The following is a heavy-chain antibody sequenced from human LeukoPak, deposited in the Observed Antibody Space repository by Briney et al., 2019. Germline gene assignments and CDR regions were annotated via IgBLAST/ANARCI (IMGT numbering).Heavy chain of an antibody. CDR3: ARDVTVIGVDGQGTSFDI. CDR2: INTRDNHA. CDR1: GYSFTTYG. J-gene: IGHJ3*02. Sequence: APVRVSCKASGYSFTTYGITWLRQAPGQGLERVGWINTRDNHALYVQNFLDRVTLTIDTSTSTAYMDLRSLRSDDTAVYYCARDVTVIGVDGQGTSFDIWGQGTVVTVSS. V-gene: IGHV1-18*01. D-gene: IGHD2-21*01.